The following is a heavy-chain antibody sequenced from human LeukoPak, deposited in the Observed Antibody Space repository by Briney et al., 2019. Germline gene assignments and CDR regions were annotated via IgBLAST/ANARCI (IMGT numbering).Heavy chain of an antibody. CDR2: IYYSGST. D-gene: IGHD2-15*01. CDR1: GGSISSYY. CDR3: TIWSTLLYGMDV. J-gene: IGHJ6*02. Sequence: SETLSLTCTVSGGSISSYYWSWIRQPPGKGLEWIGYIYYSGSTNYNPSLKSRVTISVDTSKNQFSLKLSSVTAADTAVYYCTIWSTLLYGMDVWGQGTTVTVSS. V-gene: IGHV4-59*08.